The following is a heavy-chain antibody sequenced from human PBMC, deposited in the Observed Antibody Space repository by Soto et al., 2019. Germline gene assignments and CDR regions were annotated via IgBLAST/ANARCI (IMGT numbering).Heavy chain of an antibody. CDR3: ATSVQMATIPDL. V-gene: IGHV4-31*02. CDR1: GGSLSRIGYY. D-gene: IGHD5-12*01. J-gene: IGHJ5*02. Sequence: PSETLSLTXTVSGGSLSRIGYYWGWIRQHPAKGLEWVGYISNSGSTYYNPSLKSRVAMSIDTSKNHVSLTLTSLTAADTAVYYCATSVQMATIPDLWGQGTLVTVSS. CDR2: ISNSGST.